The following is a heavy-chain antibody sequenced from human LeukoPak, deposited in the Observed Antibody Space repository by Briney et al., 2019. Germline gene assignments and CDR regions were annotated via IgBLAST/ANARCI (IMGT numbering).Heavy chain of an antibody. J-gene: IGHJ4*02. CDR2: ISGSGGST. Sequence: GGSLRLSCAASGFTFSNFWMHWVRQAPGKGLEWVSAISGSGGSTYYADSVKGRFTISRDNSKNTLYLQMNSLRAEDTAVYYCAKDGDYDFWSGYLWKFDYWGQGTLVTVSS. D-gene: IGHD3-3*01. CDR3: AKDGDYDFWSGYLWKFDY. CDR1: GFTFSNFW. V-gene: IGHV3-23*01.